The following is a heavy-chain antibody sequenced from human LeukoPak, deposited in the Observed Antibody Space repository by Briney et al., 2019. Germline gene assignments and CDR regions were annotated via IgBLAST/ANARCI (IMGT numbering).Heavy chain of an antibody. Sequence: PGDSLRLSCAASGFTFTKYWMTWVRQAPGKGLEWVGNIKQDGSDKNYMDSVKGRFTISRDNSKNTLYLQMNSLRAEDTAVYYCARDSGLGGFDYWGQGTLVTVSS. CDR2: IKQDGSDK. CDR3: ARDSGLGGFDY. V-gene: IGHV3-7*03. CDR1: GFTFTKYW. J-gene: IGHJ4*02. D-gene: IGHD6-19*01.